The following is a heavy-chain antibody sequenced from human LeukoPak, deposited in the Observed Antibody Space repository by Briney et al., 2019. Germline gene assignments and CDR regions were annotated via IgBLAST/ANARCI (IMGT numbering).Heavy chain of an antibody. D-gene: IGHD3-3*01. CDR2: IKQDGSEK. J-gene: IGHJ6*02. Sequence: GGSLGLSCAASGFTFSSYWMSWVRQAPGKGLEWVANIKQDGSEKYYVDSVKGRFTISRDNAKNSLYLQMNSLRAEDTAVYYCPRDRPRYAFWRGSYPQYYYSGMAVWGQRTTVTASS. CDR3: PRDRPRYAFWRGSYPQYYYSGMAV. V-gene: IGHV3-7*01. CDR1: GFTFSSYW.